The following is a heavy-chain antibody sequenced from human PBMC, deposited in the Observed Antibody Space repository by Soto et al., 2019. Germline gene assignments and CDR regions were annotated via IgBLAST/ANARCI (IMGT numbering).Heavy chain of an antibody. Sequence: SVTMSLTCTVSGGSISSSSCYWGWIRQPPGKGLEWIGSIYYSGSTYYNPSLKSRVTISVDTSKNQFSLKLSSVTAADTAVYYCARIARLYYYDSSGALDYWGQGTLVTVSS. D-gene: IGHD3-22*01. V-gene: IGHV4-39*01. J-gene: IGHJ4*02. CDR3: ARIARLYYYDSSGALDY. CDR1: GGSISSSSCY. CDR2: IYYSGST.